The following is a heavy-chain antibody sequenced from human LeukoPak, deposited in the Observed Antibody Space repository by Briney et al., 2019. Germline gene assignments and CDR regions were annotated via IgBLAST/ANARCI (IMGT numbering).Heavy chain of an antibody. CDR1: GFTFSSYW. CDR3: ARVRYDFLSGYDNWFDP. D-gene: IGHD3-3*01. J-gene: IGHJ5*02. V-gene: IGHV3-74*01. CDR2: INSDGSST. Sequence: PGGSLRLSCAASGFTFSSYWMHWVRQAPGKGLVWVSRINSDGSSTSYADSVKGRFTISRDNAKNTLYLQMNSLRAEDTAVYYCARVRYDFLSGYDNWFDPWGQGTLVTVSS.